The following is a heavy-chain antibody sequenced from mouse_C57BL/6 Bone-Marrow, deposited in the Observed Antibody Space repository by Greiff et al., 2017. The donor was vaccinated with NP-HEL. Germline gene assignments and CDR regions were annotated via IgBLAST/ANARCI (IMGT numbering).Heavy chain of an antibody. CDR2: INPNNGGT. Sequence: EVQLQQSGPELVKPGASVKISCKASGYTFTDYYMNWVKQSHGKSLEWIGDINPNNGGTSYNQKFKGKATLTVDKSSSTAYMELRSLTSEDSAVYYCARAELKDYFDYWGQGTTLTVSS. D-gene: IGHD4-1*01. CDR1: GYTFTDYY. V-gene: IGHV1-26*01. J-gene: IGHJ2*01. CDR3: ARAELKDYFDY.